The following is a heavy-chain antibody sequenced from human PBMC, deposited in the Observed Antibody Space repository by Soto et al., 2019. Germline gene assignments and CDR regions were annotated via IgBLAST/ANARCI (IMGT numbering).Heavy chain of an antibody. CDR3: ARNLGPDRYTWFDP. Sequence: PSDSMSLRCAVSGYCITSNDWCGWIRQSPGKGLEWIGYIYYTGTTDYNPSLKSRVTMSVDTSKNQFTLKLRSVTAVDTAVYYCARNLGPDRYTWFDPWGQGNMVTVS. J-gene: IGHJ5*02. CDR1: GYCITSNDW. D-gene: IGHD3-22*01. CDR2: IYYTGTT. V-gene: IGHV4-28*01.